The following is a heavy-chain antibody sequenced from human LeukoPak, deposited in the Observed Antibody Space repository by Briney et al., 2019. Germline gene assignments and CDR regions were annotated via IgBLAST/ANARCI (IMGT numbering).Heavy chain of an antibody. CDR3: LRGDRRDF. CDR2: IDSSSSSK. Sequence: PGGSLRLSCAASGFTLSSYAMNWVRQAPGKGLEWLSSIDSSSSSKFYAHSVRGRFIISRDNAKKSLYLQMNSVTAEDTAVYFCLRGDRRDFWGQGTLLVVSS. V-gene: IGHV3-21*01. CDR1: GFTLSSYA. J-gene: IGHJ4*02. D-gene: IGHD2-21*02.